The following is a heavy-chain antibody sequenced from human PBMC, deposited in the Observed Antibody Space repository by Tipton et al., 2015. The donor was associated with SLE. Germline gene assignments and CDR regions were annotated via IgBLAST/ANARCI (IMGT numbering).Heavy chain of an antibody. D-gene: IGHD3-3*01. CDR1: GGSISSSSYY. CDR2: IYYSGST. CDR3: TSRRITIFGVAPAAFDI. Sequence: TLSLTCTVSGGSISSSSYYWGWIRQPPGKGLEWIGYIYYSGSTNYNPSLKSRVTISVDTSKNQFSLKLSSVTAADTAVYYCTSRRITIFGVAPAAFDIWGQGTMVTVSS. V-gene: IGHV4-61*05. J-gene: IGHJ3*02.